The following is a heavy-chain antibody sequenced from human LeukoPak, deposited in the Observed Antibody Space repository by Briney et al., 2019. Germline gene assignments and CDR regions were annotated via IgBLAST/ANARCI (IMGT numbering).Heavy chain of an antibody. CDR2: INPNSGGT. V-gene: IGHV1-2*02. Sequence: ASVKVSCKASGYTFTGYYMHWVRQAPGQGLEWMGWINPNSGGTNYAQKFQGRVTMTRDTSISTAYMELSRLRSDDTAVYYCARPLASDTAMVPTGYWGQGTLVTVSS. CDR3: ARPLASDTAMVPTGY. CDR1: GYTFTGYY. J-gene: IGHJ4*02. D-gene: IGHD5-18*01.